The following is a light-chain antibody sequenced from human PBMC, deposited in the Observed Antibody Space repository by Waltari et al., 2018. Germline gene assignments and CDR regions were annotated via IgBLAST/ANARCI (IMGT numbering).Light chain of an antibody. Sequence: QAVVTQEPSVTVSPGGTVTITCASSTGVVTSGHYVYGFQQKPGQLPRTLIYDTSKKHSWPPARFSGSLLGGKAALAVSGAQPEDEADYYCLLYGGDAHWVFGGGTKLTVL. V-gene: IGLV7-46*01. J-gene: IGLJ3*02. CDR3: LLYGGDAHWV. CDR2: DTS. CDR1: TGVVTSGHY.